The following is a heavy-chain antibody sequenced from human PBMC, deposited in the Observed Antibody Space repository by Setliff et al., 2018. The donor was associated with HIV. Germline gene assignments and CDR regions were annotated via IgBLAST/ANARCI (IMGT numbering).Heavy chain of an antibody. CDR1: GFRFSDHF. D-gene: IGHD2-21*01. Sequence: GGSLRLSCAASGFRFSDHFASWFRQAPGKGLEWISDISSSGDTSNYADSVKGRFTISRDNAQNSVFLQMNSLRAEDTAVYYCSRILGGVIDCWGQGTLVTVSS. V-gene: IGHV3-11*04. CDR2: ISSSGDTS. J-gene: IGHJ4*02. CDR3: SRILGGVIDC.